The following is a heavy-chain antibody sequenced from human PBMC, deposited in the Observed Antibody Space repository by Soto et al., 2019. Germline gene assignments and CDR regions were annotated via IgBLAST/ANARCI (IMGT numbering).Heavy chain of an antibody. Sequence: QVQLQQWGAGLLKPSETLSLTCAVYGGSFSGYYWSWIRQPPGKGLEWIGEINHSGSTNYNPSLKSRVTISVDSSKNQFSLELSSVTAADTAVYYCARGSRDYSNYKCDYWGQGTLVTVSS. CDR2: INHSGST. CDR3: ARGSRDYSNYKCDY. CDR1: GGSFSGYY. V-gene: IGHV4-34*01. J-gene: IGHJ4*02. D-gene: IGHD4-4*01.